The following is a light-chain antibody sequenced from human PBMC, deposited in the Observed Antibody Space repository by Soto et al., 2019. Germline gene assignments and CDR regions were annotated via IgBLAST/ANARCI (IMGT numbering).Light chain of an antibody. CDR2: GDS. CDR3: GTWDSSLSAGV. CDR1: SSNIGAGYD. V-gene: IGLV1-40*01. J-gene: IGLJ3*02. Sequence: QSVLTQPPSVSGAPGQRVTISCTGSSSNIGAGYDVHWYQHLPGTAPKLLIYGDSNRPSGVPDRISGSKSGTSATLGITGLQTGDEADYYCGTWDSSLSAGVFGGGTKVTVL.